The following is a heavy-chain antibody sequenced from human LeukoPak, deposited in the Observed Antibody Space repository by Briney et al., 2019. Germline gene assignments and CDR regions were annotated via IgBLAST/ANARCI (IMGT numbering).Heavy chain of an antibody. J-gene: IGHJ4*01. D-gene: IGHD6-13*01. V-gene: IGHV1-18*01. Sequence: GASVKVSCKASGYTFSSYGLSWVRQAPGQGPEWMGWLSGYDGDTNYAQNFQGRVTLTTDTSTSTAYMELRSLRSDDTAFYYCARDNKVEAGRGFHYWGQGTLVTVSS. CDR3: ARDNKVEAGRGFHY. CDR2: LSGYDGDT. CDR1: GYTFSSYG.